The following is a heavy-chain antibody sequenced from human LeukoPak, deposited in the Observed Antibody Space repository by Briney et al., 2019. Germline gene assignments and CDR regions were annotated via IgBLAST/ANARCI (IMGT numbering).Heavy chain of an antibody. J-gene: IGHJ4*02. V-gene: IGHV4-59*01. CDR1: GGSISGYY. D-gene: IGHD3-3*01. CDR2: IYNTGST. CDR3: ASSYYDFWSDTYYFEY. Sequence: PSETLSLTCTVSGGSISGYYWSWIRQPPGKGLEWLGYIYNTGSTNYKSSLKSRVTMSLDTSKNQFSLRLNSVTAADTAVYYCASSYYDFWSDTYYFEYWGQGTLVTVSS.